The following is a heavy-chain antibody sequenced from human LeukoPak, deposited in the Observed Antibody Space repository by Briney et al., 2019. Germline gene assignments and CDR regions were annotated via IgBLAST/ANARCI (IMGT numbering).Heavy chain of an antibody. D-gene: IGHD2-15*01. V-gene: IGHV4-59*01. CDR2: IYYSGST. J-gene: IGHJ5*02. CDR1: GGSISSYY. CDR3: ARGGGRDWFDP. Sequence: SETLSLTCTVSGGSISSYYWSWIRQPPGKGLEWIGYIYYSGSTNYNPSLKSRVTISVDTSKKQFSLKLSSVTAADTAVYYCARGGGRDWFDPWGQGTLVTVSS.